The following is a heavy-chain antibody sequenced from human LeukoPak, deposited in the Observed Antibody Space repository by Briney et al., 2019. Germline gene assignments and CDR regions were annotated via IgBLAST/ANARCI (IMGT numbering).Heavy chain of an antibody. CDR2: ISYDGNNK. V-gene: IGHV3-30*19. CDR3: ARTKKLYCSGGSCYSFDY. CDR1: GFTFSRYG. J-gene: IGHJ4*02. Sequence: PGGSLRLSCAASGFTFSRYGIHWVRQSPGRGLEWVAAISYDGNNKFYADSVKGRFTVSRQNSGNTLYLQMNGLRAEDSAVYYCARTKKLYCSGGSCYSFDYWGQGTLVTVSS. D-gene: IGHD2-15*01.